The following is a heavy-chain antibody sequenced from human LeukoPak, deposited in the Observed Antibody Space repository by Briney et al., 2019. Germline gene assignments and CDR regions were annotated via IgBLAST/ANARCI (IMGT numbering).Heavy chain of an antibody. V-gene: IGHV3-30*18. D-gene: IGHD4-17*01. J-gene: IGHJ4*02. CDR3: AKGWDYGDY. CDR2: LAYGGSNE. Sequence: PGGSLRLSCTASGFPFSKYGMHWVRQAPGKGLEWVAVLAYGGSNEYYADSVKGRFTISRDNSKNTLYLQMNSLRVEDTAVYYCAKGWDYGDYWGQGTLVAVSS. CDR1: GFPFSKYG.